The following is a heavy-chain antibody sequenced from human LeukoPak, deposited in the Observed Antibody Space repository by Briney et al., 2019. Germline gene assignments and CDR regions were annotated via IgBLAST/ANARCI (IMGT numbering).Heavy chain of an antibody. CDR2: IYPGDSDT. V-gene: IGHV5-51*01. J-gene: IGHJ5*02. CDR3: ARRGYSYGSDNWFDP. D-gene: IGHD5-18*01. CDR1: GYSFTSYW. Sequence: GESLKISCKGSGYSFTSYWIGWVRQMPGKGLEWMGIIYPGDSDTRYGPSFQGQVTISADKSISTAYLQWSSLKASDTAMYYCARRGYSYGSDNWFDPWGQGTLVTVSS.